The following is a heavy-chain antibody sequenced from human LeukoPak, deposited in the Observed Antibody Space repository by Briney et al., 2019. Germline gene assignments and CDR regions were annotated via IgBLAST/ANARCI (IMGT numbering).Heavy chain of an antibody. V-gene: IGHV4-31*03. CDR2: IYYSGST. Sequence: SETLSLTCTVSGGSISSGGYYWSWIRQHPGKGLEWIGYIYYSGSTYYNPSLKSRVTISVDTSKTQFSLKLSSVTAADTAVYYCARGGSWPVQNVYWGQGTLVTVSS. CDR1: GGSISSGGYY. J-gene: IGHJ4*02. CDR3: ARGGSWPVQNVY. D-gene: IGHD6-13*01.